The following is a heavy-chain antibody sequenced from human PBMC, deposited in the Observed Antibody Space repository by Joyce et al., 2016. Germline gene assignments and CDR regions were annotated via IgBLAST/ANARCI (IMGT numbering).Heavy chain of an antibody. D-gene: IGHD4-17*01. Sequence: VLLVESGGGLVKPGGSLRLSCAASGFTFSNTCMTWVRQARGKGLEWVGRIKSKTDGGTTDYAATVKGRFTISRDDSKKTLYLQMHGLKTEDTAVYYCSTNTVLGDAFDIWGQGTMVSVSS. V-gene: IGHV3-15*01. J-gene: IGHJ3*02. CDR2: IKSKTDGGTT. CDR3: STNTVLGDAFDI. CDR1: GFTFSNTC.